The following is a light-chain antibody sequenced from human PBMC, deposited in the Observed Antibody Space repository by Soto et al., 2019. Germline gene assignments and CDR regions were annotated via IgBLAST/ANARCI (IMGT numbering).Light chain of an antibody. CDR3: GTWDSTLSAGI. J-gene: IGLJ2*01. V-gene: IGLV1-51*02. CDR2: ENN. CDR1: SSKIGNNY. Sequence: QSVLTQPPSVSAAPGQEVTISCSGSSSKIGNNYVSWYQQFPGTAPKLLIYENNKRPSGIPDRFSGSKSGTSATLGITGLQTGDEADYYCGTWDSTLSAGIFGGGTKVTVL.